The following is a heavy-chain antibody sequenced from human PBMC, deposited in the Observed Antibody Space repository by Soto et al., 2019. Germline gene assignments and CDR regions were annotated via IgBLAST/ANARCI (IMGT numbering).Heavy chain of an antibody. CDR2: ISYDGSNK. V-gene: IGHV3-30*18. CDR1: GFTFSSYG. J-gene: IGHJ6*02. D-gene: IGHD3-3*02. CDR3: AKDHSRGEARHLYYYYYYGMDV. Sequence: GGSLRLSCAASGFTFSSYGMHWVRQAPGKGLEWVAVISYDGSNKYYADSVKGRFTISRDNSKNTLYLQMNSLRAEDTAVYYCAKDHSRGEARHLYYYYYYGMDVWGQGTTVTVSS.